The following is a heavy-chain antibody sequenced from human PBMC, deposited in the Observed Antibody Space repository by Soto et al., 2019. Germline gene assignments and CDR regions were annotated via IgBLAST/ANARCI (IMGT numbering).Heavy chain of an antibody. V-gene: IGHV1-3*01. CDR1: GYTFTSYA. J-gene: IGHJ6*02. D-gene: IGHD6-19*01. CDR2: INAGNGNT. Sequence: QVQLVQSGAEVKKPGASVKVSCKASGYTFTSYAMHWVRQAPGQRLEWMGWINAGNGNTKYSQKFQGRVTITRDTSASTAYMELSSLRSEDTAVYYCARGGVAGNYYYGMDVWGHGTTVTVSS. CDR3: ARGGVAGNYYYGMDV.